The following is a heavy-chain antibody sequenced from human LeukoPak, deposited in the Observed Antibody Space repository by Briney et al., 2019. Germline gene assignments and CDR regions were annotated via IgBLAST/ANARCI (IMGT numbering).Heavy chain of an antibody. J-gene: IGHJ4*02. CDR3: GSGQWLVGVFY. Sequence: ASVKVSCKASGHTFTGYYMHWVRQAPGQGLEWQGWINPNSGVTNYAQKFQGRITMTRDTSITTVYMELSSLTSDDTAVYYCGSGQWLVGVFYWGQGTLVTVSS. D-gene: IGHD6-19*01. CDR1: GHTFTGYY. CDR2: INPNSGVT. V-gene: IGHV1-2*02.